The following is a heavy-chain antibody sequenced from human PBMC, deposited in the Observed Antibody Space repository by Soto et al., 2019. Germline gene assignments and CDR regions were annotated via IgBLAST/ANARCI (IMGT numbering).Heavy chain of an antibody. V-gene: IGHV4-59*01. D-gene: IGHD3-22*01. CDR3: ALRSMAVVPEY. CDR2: LYYGRSA. Sequence: QVQLQESGPGLVKPSETLSLTCAVSGDSISSYYCMWIRQPPGKGLESIGYLYYGRSANYTPSLKSRVTLSVDTSTNQCSLTLSYMTAADTAVYYCALRSMAVVPEYWGQGTLVTVSS. CDR1: GDSISSYY. J-gene: IGHJ4*02.